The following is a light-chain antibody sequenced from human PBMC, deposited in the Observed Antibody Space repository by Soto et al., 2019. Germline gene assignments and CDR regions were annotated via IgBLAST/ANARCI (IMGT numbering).Light chain of an antibody. CDR3: SSYTSSSTQV. CDR1: SSDVGGYNY. Sequence: QSVLTQPASVSGSPGQSITISCTGTSSDVGGYNYVSWYQQHPGKAPKLMIYDVSYRPSGVSNRFSGSKSGNTASLTISGLQAEDEADYYCSSYTSSSTQVFGGGTKVTVL. V-gene: IGLV2-14*03. CDR2: DVS. J-gene: IGLJ2*01.